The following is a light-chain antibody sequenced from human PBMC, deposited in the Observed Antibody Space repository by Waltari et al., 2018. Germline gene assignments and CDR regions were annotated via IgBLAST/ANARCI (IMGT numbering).Light chain of an antibody. CDR1: QGISSA. Sequence: AIQLTQSPSSLSASVGDRVTITCRASQGISSALAWYQQKPGKAPKLLIYDASSLESGVPSRFSGSGSGTDFTLTISSLQPEDFATYYCQQFKNPTLRTFGQGTKVEIK. CDR3: QQFKNPTLRT. J-gene: IGKJ1*01. V-gene: IGKV1D-13*01. CDR2: DAS.